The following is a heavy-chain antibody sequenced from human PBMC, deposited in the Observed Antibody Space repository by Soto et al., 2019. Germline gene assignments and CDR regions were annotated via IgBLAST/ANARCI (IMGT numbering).Heavy chain of an antibody. Sequence: GGSLRLSCAASGFTFSSYAMSWVRQAPGKGLEWVSAISGSGGSTYYADSVKGRFTISRDNSKNTLYLQMNSLRAEDTAVYYCANANSYLYYFDYWGQGTLVTVSS. V-gene: IGHV3-23*01. CDR3: ANANSYLYYFDY. CDR1: GFTFSSYA. CDR2: ISGSGGST. D-gene: IGHD5-18*01. J-gene: IGHJ4*02.